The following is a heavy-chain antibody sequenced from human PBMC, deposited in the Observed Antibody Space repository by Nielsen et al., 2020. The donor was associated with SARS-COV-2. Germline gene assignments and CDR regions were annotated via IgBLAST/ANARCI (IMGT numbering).Heavy chain of an antibody. Sequence: SVKVSCKASGYTFTGYYMHWVRQAPGQGLEWMGRIIPILGIANYAQKFQGRVTITADKSTSTAYMELSSLRSEDTAVYYCARDLIVVVVAATPAYYYYGMDVWGQGTTVTVSS. CDR2: IIPILGIA. V-gene: IGHV1-69*04. D-gene: IGHD2-15*01. J-gene: IGHJ6*02. CDR1: GYTFTGYY. CDR3: ARDLIVVVVAATPAYYYYGMDV.